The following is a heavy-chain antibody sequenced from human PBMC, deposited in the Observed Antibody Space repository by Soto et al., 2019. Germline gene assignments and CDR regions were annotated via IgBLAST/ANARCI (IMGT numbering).Heavy chain of an antibody. Sequence: PSETLSLTCAVYGGSFSAYYWSWIRQHPGKGLEWIGYIYYSGSTYYNPSLKSRVTISVDTSKNQFSLKLSSVTAADTAVYYCARIGSVTTNYFDYWGQGTLVTVSS. J-gene: IGHJ4*02. CDR1: GGSFSAYY. CDR3: ARIGSVTTNYFDY. D-gene: IGHD4-17*01. V-gene: IGHV4-31*11. CDR2: IYYSGST.